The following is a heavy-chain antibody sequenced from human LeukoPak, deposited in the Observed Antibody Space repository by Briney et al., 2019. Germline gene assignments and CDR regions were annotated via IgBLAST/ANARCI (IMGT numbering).Heavy chain of an antibody. Sequence: SETLSLTCTVSGGSISSHYWSWIRQPPGKGLEWIGYIYYSGSTNYNPSLKSRVTISVDTSKNQFSLKLSSVTAADTAVYYCARVVRYCSRTSCYFIGFDPWGQGTLVTVSS. CDR2: IYYSGST. CDR3: ARVVRYCSRTSCYFIGFDP. V-gene: IGHV4-59*11. J-gene: IGHJ5*02. CDR1: GGSISSHY. D-gene: IGHD2-2*01.